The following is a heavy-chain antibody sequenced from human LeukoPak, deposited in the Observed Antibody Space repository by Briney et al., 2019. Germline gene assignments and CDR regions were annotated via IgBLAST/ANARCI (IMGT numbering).Heavy chain of an antibody. Sequence: PGGSLRLSCAASGFTFSSYAMSWVRQAPGKGLEWVSAISGSGGSTYYADSVKGRFTISRDNSKSTLYLQMNSLRAEDTAVYYCAKDLADYYDSSGYYPDYWGQGTLVTVSS. CDR2: ISGSGGST. CDR3: AKDLADYYDSSGYYPDY. D-gene: IGHD3-22*01. J-gene: IGHJ4*02. V-gene: IGHV3-23*01. CDR1: GFTFSSYA.